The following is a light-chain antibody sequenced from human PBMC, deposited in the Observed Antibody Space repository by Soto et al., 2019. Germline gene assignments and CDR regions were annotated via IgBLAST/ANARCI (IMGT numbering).Light chain of an antibody. CDR1: QSVSSSY. CDR2: DTS. Sequence: IVLTQPPGTLALSPGERATLSCRASQSVSSSYLAWYQQKPGQAPRLLIYDTSIRASGIPARFSGSGSGTDFTLTISSLDPEDFAVYYCQQRSNRPLTFGQGTRLEIK. J-gene: IGKJ5*01. CDR3: QQRSNRPLT. V-gene: IGKV3D-20*02.